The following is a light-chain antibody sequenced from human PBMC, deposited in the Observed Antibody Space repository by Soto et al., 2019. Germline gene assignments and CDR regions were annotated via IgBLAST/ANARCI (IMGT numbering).Light chain of an antibody. CDR3: MQGLQSFT. J-gene: IGKJ3*01. CDR1: QSLLHSNGHNY. Sequence: DIVMTQSPLSLPVTPGEPASISCRSSQSLLHSNGHNYLDWYVQKPGQSPQLLIYLGSNRASGVPDRFSGSGSGTDFTLKISRVEAEDVGVYYCMQGLQSFTFGPGTKVDIK. CDR2: LGS. V-gene: IGKV2-28*01.